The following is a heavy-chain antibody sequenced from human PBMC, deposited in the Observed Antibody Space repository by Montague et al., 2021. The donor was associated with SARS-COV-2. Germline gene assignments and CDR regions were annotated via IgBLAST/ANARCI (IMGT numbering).Heavy chain of an antibody. D-gene: IGHD1-1*01. CDR1: GGSITVSRYD. CDR3: VRHRANAGSFDI. CDR2: VHYTGTT. J-gene: IGHJ3*02. V-gene: IGHV4-39*01. Sequence: SETLSLTCTVSGGSITVSRYDWGWIRQPPGKGLEWIGSVHYTGTTSYNASLKSRLTISVDTSENQFSLKMTSVTASDTAVYYCVRHRANAGSFDIWGQGTMVTVSS.